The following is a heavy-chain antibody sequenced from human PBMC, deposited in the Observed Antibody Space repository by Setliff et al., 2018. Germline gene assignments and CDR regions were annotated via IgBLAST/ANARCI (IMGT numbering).Heavy chain of an antibody. CDR1: GGSFSGYY. D-gene: IGHD2-8*02. CDR3: TVYNTGSSKDHY. V-gene: IGHV4-34*01. Sequence: PSETLSLTCAVYGGSFSGYYWSWIRQPPGKGLEWIGEINHSRSTNYNPSLKSRVTISVDTSKNQFSLKLSSVTAADTAVYYCTVYNTGSSKDHYWGQGTPVTVSS. CDR2: INHSRST. J-gene: IGHJ4*02.